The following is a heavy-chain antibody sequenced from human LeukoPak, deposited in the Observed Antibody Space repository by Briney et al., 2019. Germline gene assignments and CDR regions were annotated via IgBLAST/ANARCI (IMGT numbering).Heavy chain of an antibody. D-gene: IGHD2-2*03. J-gene: IGHJ4*02. CDR2: IYYSGST. V-gene: IGHV4-59*08. CDR1: GGSISSYY. CDR3: ARHSRLDKSSLSWADY. Sequence: PSETLSLTCTVSGGSISSYYWSWIRQPPGKGMEWIGYIYYSGSTNYNPSLKSRVTISVDTSKNQFSLKLSSVTAADTAVYYCARHSRLDKSSLSWADYWGQGTLVTVSS.